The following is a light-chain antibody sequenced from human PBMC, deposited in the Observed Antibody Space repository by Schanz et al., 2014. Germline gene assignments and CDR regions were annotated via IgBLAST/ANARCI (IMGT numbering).Light chain of an antibody. V-gene: IGKV3-20*01. CDR1: QSVSSSY. CDR3: QQYGSSPWT. J-gene: IGKJ1*01. CDR2: GAS. Sequence: EIVLTQSPATLSLSPGERATLSCRASQSVSSSYLAWYQQKPGQAPRLLIYGASNRATGIPDRLSGSGSGTDFTLTISRLEPEDFAVYYCQQYGSSPWTFGQGTKVEIK.